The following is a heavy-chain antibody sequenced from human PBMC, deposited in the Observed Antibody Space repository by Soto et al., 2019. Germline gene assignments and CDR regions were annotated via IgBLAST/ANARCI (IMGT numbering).Heavy chain of an antibody. Sequence: QVQLVESGGGVVQPGRSLRLSCAASGFTFSSYGMHWVRQAPGKGLEWVAVISYDGSNKYYADSVKGRFTISRDNSKNTLYLQMNSLRAEDTAVYYGAKETYSWPLDYWGQGTLVTVSS. V-gene: IGHV3-30*18. J-gene: IGHJ4*02. D-gene: IGHD2-8*01. CDR1: GFTFSSYG. CDR3: AKETYSWPLDY. CDR2: ISYDGSNK.